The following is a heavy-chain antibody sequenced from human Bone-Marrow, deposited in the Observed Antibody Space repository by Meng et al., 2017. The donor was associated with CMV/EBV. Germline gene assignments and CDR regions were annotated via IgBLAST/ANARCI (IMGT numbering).Heavy chain of an antibody. CDR1: GFTFSSYA. J-gene: IGHJ4*02. CDR3: ASDLRVFGGSR. CDR2: ISYDGSNK. V-gene: IGHV3-30-3*01. D-gene: IGHD3-3*01. Sequence: GGSLRLSCAASGFTFSSYAMHWVRQAPGKGLEWVAVISYDGSNKYYADSVKGGFTICRDKSKNKLYLQMNSPRDEDTTVYYCASDLRVFGGSRWGQGTLFTVSS.